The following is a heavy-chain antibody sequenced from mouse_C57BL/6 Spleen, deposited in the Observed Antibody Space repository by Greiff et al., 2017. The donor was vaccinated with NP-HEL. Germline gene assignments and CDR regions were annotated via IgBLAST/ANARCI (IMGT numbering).Heavy chain of an antibody. CDR1: GFTFSSYA. V-gene: IGHV5-4*01. J-gene: IGHJ1*03. D-gene: IGHD2-4*01. CDR2: ISDGGSYT. CDR3: ARDHYDYGYFDV. Sequence: EVMLVESGGGLVKPGGSLKLSCAASGFTFSSYAMSWVRQTPEKRLEWVATISDGGSYTYYPDNAKNNLYLQMSHLKSEDTAIYYCARDHYDYGYFDVWGTGTTVTVSS.